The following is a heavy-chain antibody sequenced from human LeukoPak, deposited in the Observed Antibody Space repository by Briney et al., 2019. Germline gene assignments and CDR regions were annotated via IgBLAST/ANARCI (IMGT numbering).Heavy chain of an antibody. V-gene: IGHV3-48*03. D-gene: IGHD3-10*01. CDR2: ISSSGSTI. CDR3: AREVNSEFDY. Sequence: PGGSLRLSCSASGFTFSSYEMHWVRQAPGKGLEWVSYISSSGSTIYYADSVKGRFTISRDNAKNSLYLQMNSLRAEDTAVYYCAREVNSEFDYWGQGTLVTVSS. J-gene: IGHJ4*02. CDR1: GFTFSSYE.